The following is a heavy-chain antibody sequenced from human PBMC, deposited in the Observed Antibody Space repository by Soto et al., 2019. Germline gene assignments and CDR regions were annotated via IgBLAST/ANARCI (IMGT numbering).Heavy chain of an antibody. CDR2: ISSSSSYI. Sequence: GGSLRLSCAASGFTFSSYSMNWVRQAPGKGLEWVSSISSSSSYIYYADSVKGRFTISRDNAKNSLYLQMNSLRAEDTAVYYCARDDTVTTGDAFDIWGQGTMVTVSS. V-gene: IGHV3-21*01. D-gene: IGHD4-17*01. CDR1: GFTFSSYS. CDR3: ARDDTVTTGDAFDI. J-gene: IGHJ3*02.